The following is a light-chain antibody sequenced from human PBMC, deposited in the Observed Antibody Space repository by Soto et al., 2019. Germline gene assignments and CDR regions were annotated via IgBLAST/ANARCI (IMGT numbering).Light chain of an antibody. CDR2: SNN. Sequence: QSVLTQPPSASGTPGQRVTISCSGSSSNIGNNTVNWYQQLPGTAPKLLIYSNNQRPSGVPDRFSGSKSGTSASLAISGLQSEDEADYYCAAWDDSLNGVVFGGGTQLTVL. V-gene: IGLV1-44*01. CDR1: SSNIGNNT. J-gene: IGLJ2*01. CDR3: AAWDDSLNGVV.